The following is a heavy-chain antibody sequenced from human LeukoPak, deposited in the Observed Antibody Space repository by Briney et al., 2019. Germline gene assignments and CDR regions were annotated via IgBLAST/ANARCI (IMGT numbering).Heavy chain of an antibody. V-gene: IGHV4-4*09. CDR3: ARQIGKYCSSTSCYRVWFDP. CDR1: GGSISSYY. J-gene: IGHJ5*02. Sequence: SETLSLTCTVSGGSISSYYWSWIRQPPGKGLEWIGYIYTSGSTNYNPSLKSRVTISVDTSKNQFSLKLSSVTAADTAVYYCARQIGKYCSSTSCYRVWFDPWGQGTLVTVSS. CDR2: IYTSGST. D-gene: IGHD2-2*02.